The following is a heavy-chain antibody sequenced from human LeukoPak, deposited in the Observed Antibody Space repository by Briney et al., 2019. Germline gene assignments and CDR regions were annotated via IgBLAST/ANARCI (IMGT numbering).Heavy chain of an antibody. CDR1: GFTVNSNY. CDR2: IYSGGST. J-gene: IGHJ6*02. Sequence: PGGSLRLSCAASGFTVNSNYMAWVRQPPGKGLEWVSGIYSGGSTKYADSVKGRFTISRDNSKNTLYLQMNSLGAEDTAVYYCAREGSGGGLDVWGRGTTVTVSS. V-gene: IGHV3-66*01. CDR3: AREGSGGGLDV. D-gene: IGHD2-15*01.